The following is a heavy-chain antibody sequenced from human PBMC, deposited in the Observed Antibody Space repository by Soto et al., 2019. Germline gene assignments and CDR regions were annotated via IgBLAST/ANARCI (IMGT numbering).Heavy chain of an antibody. CDR3: AKDSTTVTTGSSYYYYGMDV. J-gene: IGHJ6*02. CDR2: ISGSGGST. D-gene: IGHD4-17*01. CDR1: GFTFSSYA. Sequence: EVQLLESGGGLVQPGRSLRLSCAASGFTFSSYAMSWVRQAPGKGLEWVSAISGSGGSTYYADSVKGRFTISRDNSKNTLYLQMNSLRAEDTAVYYCAKDSTTVTTGSSYYYYGMDVWGQGTTVTVSS. V-gene: IGHV3-23*01.